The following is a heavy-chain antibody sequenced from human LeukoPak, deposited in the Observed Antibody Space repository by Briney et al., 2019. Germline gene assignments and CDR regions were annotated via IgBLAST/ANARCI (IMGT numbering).Heavy chain of an antibody. CDR1: KFTFSNYG. D-gene: IGHD3-9*01. V-gene: IGHV3-30*18. Sequence: PGGCLRLSCAASKFTFSNYGMHWVRQAPGKGLEWVAVISSDGSNKYYADSVKGRFTISRDNSKNTLYLQMNSLRAEDTAVYYCAKCPSGVLRYFAPIDYWGQGTLVTVSS. J-gene: IGHJ4*02. CDR3: AKCPSGVLRYFAPIDY. CDR2: ISSDGSNK.